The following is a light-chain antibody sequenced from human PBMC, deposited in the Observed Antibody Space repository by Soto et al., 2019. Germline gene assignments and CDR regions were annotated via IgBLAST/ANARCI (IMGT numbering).Light chain of an antibody. CDR2: GAS. CDR3: QQYNNWLPFT. J-gene: IGKJ3*01. Sequence: EIVLTQSPDSVSLSPLEVAAPSFMASQSVGTSLAWYQQKPGQAPRLLIYGASTRATGIPARFSGSGSGTEFTLTISSLQSEDFAVYYCQQYNNWLPFTFGPGTKVDI. CDR1: QSVGTS. V-gene: IGKV3-15*01.